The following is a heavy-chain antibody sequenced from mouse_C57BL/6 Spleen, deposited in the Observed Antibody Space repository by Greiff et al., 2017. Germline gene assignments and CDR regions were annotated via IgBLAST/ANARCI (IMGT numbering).Heavy chain of an antibody. V-gene: IGHV1-18*01. CDR3: ARNHDGYKRGDY. Sequence: EVQLQQSGPELVKPGASVKIPCKASGYTFTDYNMDWVKQSHGKSLEWIGDINPNNGGTIYNQKFKGKATLTVDKSSSTAYMELRSLTSEDTAVYYCARNHDGYKRGDYWGQGTLVTVSA. J-gene: IGHJ3*01. CDR1: GYTFTDYN. CDR2: INPNNGGT. D-gene: IGHD2-3*01.